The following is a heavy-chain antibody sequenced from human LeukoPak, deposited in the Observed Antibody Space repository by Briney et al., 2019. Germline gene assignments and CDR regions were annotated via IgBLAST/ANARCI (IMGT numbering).Heavy chain of an antibody. CDR2: ISGGGGNT. J-gene: IGHJ4*02. V-gene: IGHV3-23*01. D-gene: IGHD6-13*01. CDR1: GFTFRSYA. CDR3: ANTRYSSSWFHFDY. Sequence: GGSLRLSCAASGFTFRSYAMSWVRQAPWKGLDWVSAISGGGGNTYYADSVKGRFTISRDNSKNTLYLQMNSLRAEDTAVYYCANTRYSSSWFHFDYWGQGTLVTVSS.